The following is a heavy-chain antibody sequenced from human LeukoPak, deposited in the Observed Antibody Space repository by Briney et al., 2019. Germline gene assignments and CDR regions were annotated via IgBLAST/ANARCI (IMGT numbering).Heavy chain of an antibody. CDR1: GYTFTSYD. Sequence: ASVKVSCKASGYTFTSYDINWVRQATGQGLEWMGWMNPNSGNTGYAQKFQGRVTMTSNTSISTAYMELSSLRSEDTAVYYCARKKVGYYYYGMDVWGQGTTVTVSS. V-gene: IGHV1-8*01. J-gene: IGHJ6*02. CDR2: MNPNSGNT. D-gene: IGHD2-15*01. CDR3: ARKKVGYYYYGMDV.